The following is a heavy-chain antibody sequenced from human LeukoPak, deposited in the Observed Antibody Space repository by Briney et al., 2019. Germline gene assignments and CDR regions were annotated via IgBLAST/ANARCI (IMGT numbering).Heavy chain of an antibody. D-gene: IGHD4-17*01. CDR2: IFYSGNT. CDR3: ARDTVTTDYYYYGMDV. CDR1: GGSVSGSTYY. J-gene: IGHJ6*02. Sequence: PSETLSLTCTVSGGSVSGSTYYWGWIRQPPGKGLEWIASIFYSGNTYYNPSLKSRVTISVDTSKIQFSLKLSSVTAADTAVYYCARDTVTTDYYYYGMDVWGQGTTVTVSS. V-gene: IGHV4-39*07.